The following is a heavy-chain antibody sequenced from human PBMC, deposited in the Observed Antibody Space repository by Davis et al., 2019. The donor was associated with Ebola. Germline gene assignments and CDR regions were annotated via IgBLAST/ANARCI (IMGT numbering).Heavy chain of an antibody. V-gene: IGHV4-59*02. CDR2: IYYSGST. Sequence: GSLRLSCAASGLIVSSNYMSWVRQPPGKGLEWIGYIYYSGSTNYNPSLKSRVTISVDTSKNQFSLKLSSVTAADTAVYYCARGAVAGLPFDYWGQGTLVTVSS. CDR3: ARGAVAGLPFDY. CDR1: GLIVSSNY. J-gene: IGHJ4*02. D-gene: IGHD6-19*01.